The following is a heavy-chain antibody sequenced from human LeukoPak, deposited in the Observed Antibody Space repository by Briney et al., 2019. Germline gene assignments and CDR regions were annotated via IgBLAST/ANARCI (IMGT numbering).Heavy chain of an antibody. CDR1: GHSFTSYW. J-gene: IGHJ5*02. Sequence: GESLKISCKDSGHSFTSYWFGWVRQMPGKGLEWMGIIYPGDSDTRYSPSFQGQVTISADKSISTAYLQWSSLKASDTAMYYCARHEGNYDIPSFDPWGQGTLVIVSS. V-gene: IGHV5-51*01. CDR2: IYPGDSDT. CDR3: ARHEGNYDIPSFDP. D-gene: IGHD3-9*01.